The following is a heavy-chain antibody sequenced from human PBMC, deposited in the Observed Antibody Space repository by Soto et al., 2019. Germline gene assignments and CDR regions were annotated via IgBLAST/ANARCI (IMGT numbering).Heavy chain of an antibody. J-gene: IGHJ6*02. V-gene: IGHV1-46*01. CDR1: GYTFTSYQ. CDR3: ARDGPPTTTGVGPSYAMDV. CDR2: INPSGGRI. Sequence: QMQLVQSGAEVKKPGASVKVSCKASGYTFTSYQMHWVRQAPGQGLEWMGIINPSGGRITYAPRFQGRVMMTRETYTNTVYMELRSLRSEDTAVYYCARDGPPTTTGVGPSYAMDVWGQGTTVTVS. D-gene: IGHD3-3*01.